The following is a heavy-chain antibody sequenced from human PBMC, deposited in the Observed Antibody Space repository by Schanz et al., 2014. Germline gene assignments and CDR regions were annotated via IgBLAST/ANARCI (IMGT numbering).Heavy chain of an antibody. V-gene: IGHV3-48*04. Sequence: EVRLVESGGGLVQPGGSLRLSCEASGFDFNSYSMNWVRQVPGKGLEWLSYIATSSSTRHYADSVKGRVTISRDNAKNSLYLQMNSLRAEDTAVFYCAKGMGYCSGGTCYDYYYYGLDVWGQGTTXTVSS. CDR1: GFDFNSYS. D-gene: IGHD2-15*01. CDR2: IATSSSTR. J-gene: IGHJ6*02. CDR3: AKGMGYCSGGTCYDYYYYGLDV.